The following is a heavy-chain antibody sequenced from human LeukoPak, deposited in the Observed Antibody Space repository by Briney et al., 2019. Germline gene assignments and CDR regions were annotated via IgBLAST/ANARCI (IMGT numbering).Heavy chain of an antibody. V-gene: IGHV1-46*01. D-gene: IGHD3-3*01. CDR3: ARDKAIFGVVTPSYYFDY. CDR2: INPSGGST. Sequence: GASVKVSCKASGYTFTSYYMHWVRQAPGQGLEWMGIINPSGGSTSYAQKFQGRVTMTGDTSTSTVYMELSSLRSEDTAVYYCARDKAIFGVVTPSYYFDYWGQGTLVTVSS. CDR1: GYTFTSYY. J-gene: IGHJ4*02.